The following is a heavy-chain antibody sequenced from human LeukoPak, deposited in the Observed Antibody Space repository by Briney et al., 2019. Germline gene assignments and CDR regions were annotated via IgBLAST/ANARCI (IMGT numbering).Heavy chain of an antibody. CDR1: GYTFTSYG. J-gene: IGHJ3*02. CDR2: ISAYNGNT. Sequence: ASVKVSCKASGYTFTSYGISWVRQAPGQGLEWTGWISAYNGNTNYAQELQGRVTMTTDTSTSTAYMELRSLRSDDTAVYYCASSRGLYDFWSGYSYDAFDIWGQGTMVTVSS. CDR3: ASSRGLYDFWSGYSYDAFDI. D-gene: IGHD3-3*01. V-gene: IGHV1-18*01.